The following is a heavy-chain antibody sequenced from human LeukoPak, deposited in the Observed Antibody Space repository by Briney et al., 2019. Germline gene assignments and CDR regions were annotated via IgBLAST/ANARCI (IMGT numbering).Heavy chain of an antibody. J-gene: IGHJ4*02. CDR3: AKRGVVIRVILVGFHKEAYYFDS. Sequence: GGSLRLSCAVSGISLSNYGMSWGRQAPGEGLEWVAAISDSGGRTSYADSVKGRFTIARENPKNTLYLQMNSLRAEDTAVYFCAKRGVVIRVILVGFHKEAYYFDSWGQGALVTVSS. D-gene: IGHD3-22*01. V-gene: IGHV3-23*01. CDR2: ISDSGGRT. CDR1: GISLSNYG.